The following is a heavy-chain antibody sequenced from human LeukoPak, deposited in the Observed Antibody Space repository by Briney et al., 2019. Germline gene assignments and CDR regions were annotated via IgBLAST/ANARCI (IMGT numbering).Heavy chain of an antibody. V-gene: IGHV4-39*07. Sequence: SETLSLTCTVSGGSISSSSYYWGWIRQPPGKGLEWIGSIYYSGSTYYKSSLKSRVTISVDTSKNQFSLKLRSVTAADTAVYYCARDRYYYGSGGYFDYWGQGTLVTVSS. D-gene: IGHD3-10*01. J-gene: IGHJ4*02. CDR1: GGSISSSSYY. CDR2: IYYSGST. CDR3: ARDRYYYGSGGYFDY.